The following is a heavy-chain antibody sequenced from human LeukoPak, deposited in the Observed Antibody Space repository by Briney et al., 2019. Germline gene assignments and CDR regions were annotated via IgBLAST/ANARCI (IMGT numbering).Heavy chain of an antibody. D-gene: IGHD5/OR15-5a*01. Sequence: SETLSLTCAVYGGSFSGYYWSWIREPPGKGLEWIGEINHSGSTNYNPSLKSRVTISVDTSKNQFSLKLSSVTAADTAVYYCARPVHSTTFDAFDIWGQGTIVTVSS. CDR1: GGSFSGYY. J-gene: IGHJ3*02. CDR3: ARPVHSTTFDAFDI. CDR2: INHSGST. V-gene: IGHV4-34*01.